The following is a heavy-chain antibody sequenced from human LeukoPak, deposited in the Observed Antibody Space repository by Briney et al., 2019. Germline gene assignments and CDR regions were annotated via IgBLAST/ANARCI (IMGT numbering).Heavy chain of an antibody. CDR1: GFTFSSYS. CDR2: ISSSSSYI. CDR3: ARDLALGRSGYSYYFDY. V-gene: IGHV3-21*01. Sequence: GGSLRLSCAASGFTFSSYSMNWVRQAPGKGLEWVSSISSSSSYIYYADSVKGRSTISRDNAKNSLYLQMNSLRAEDTAVYYCARDLALGRSGYSYYFDYWGQGTLVTVSS. J-gene: IGHJ4*02. D-gene: IGHD3-22*01.